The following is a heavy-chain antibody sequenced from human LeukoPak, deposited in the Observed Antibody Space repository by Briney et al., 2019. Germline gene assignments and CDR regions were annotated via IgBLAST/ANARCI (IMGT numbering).Heavy chain of an antibody. D-gene: IGHD3-22*01. V-gene: IGHV4-34*01. CDR3: ARSYSSEDY. J-gene: IGHJ4*02. CDR1: GGSFSGYY. Sequence: SETLSLTCAVYGGSFSGYYWSWIRQLPGKGLEWIGEINHSGSTNYNPSLKSRVTISVDTSKNQFSLKLSSVTAADTAVYYCARSYSSEDYWGQGTLVTVSS. CDR2: INHSGST.